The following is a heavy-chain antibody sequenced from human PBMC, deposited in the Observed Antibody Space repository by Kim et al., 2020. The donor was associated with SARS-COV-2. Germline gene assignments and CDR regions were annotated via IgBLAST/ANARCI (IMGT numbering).Heavy chain of an antibody. CDR1: GFTISAST. J-gene: IGHJ4*02. D-gene: IGHD4-4*01. CDR2: VRNKASNFAT. V-gene: IGHV3-73*01. CDR3: TRTLVVEMTTIPFDY. Sequence: GGSLRLSCAASGFTISASTMHWVRQASGKGLEWVGRVRNKASNFATAYAASVKGRFTISRDDSKNTAYLQMNSLETEDTAVYFCTRTLVVEMTTIPFDYWGQGTLVTVSS.